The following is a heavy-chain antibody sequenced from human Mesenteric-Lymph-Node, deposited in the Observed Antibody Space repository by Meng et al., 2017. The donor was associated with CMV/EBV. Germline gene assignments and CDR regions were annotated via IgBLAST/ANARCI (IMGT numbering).Heavy chain of an antibody. D-gene: IGHD2-2*02. V-gene: IGHV3-30*02. CDR1: GFSFSSYG. J-gene: IGHJ6*02. CDR2: IRHDGTNK. Sequence: GGSLRLSCAASGFSFSSYGMHWVRQAPGKGLEWVSFIRHDGTNKYYADSVKGRFTISRDNSKNTLYLEMNSLRAEDTAVYYCAKDSHCSSTKCYMGNYYGIDVWGQGTTVTVSS. CDR3: AKDSHCSSTKCYMGNYYGIDV.